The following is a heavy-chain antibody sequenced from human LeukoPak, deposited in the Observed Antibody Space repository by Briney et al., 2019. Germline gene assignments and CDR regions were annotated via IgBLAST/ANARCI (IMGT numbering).Heavy chain of an antibody. J-gene: IGHJ4*02. CDR3: ASGHTGLGD. CDR2: TYYNGNT. V-gene: IGHV4-59*01. CDR1: GGSISSYY. D-gene: IGHD3-16*01. Sequence: SETLSLTCTVSGGSISSYYWSWIRQPPGKGLEWIEYTYYNGNTNYNPSLKSRATISVDTSKNQSSLRLSSVTAADTAVYCRASGHTGLGDWGQGALVTVSS.